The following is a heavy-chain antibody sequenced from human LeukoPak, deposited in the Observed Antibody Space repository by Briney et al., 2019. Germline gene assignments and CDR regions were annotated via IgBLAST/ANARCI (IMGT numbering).Heavy chain of an antibody. V-gene: IGHV3-11*01. D-gene: IGHD3-9*01. CDR2: ISSSGSTI. Sequence: GGSLRLSCAASGFTFSDYYMSWIRQAPGKGLEWVSYISSSGSTIYYADSVKGRFTISRDNSKNTLYLQMNSLRAEDTAVYYCAKPYYDILTGYQNWGQGTLVTVSS. J-gene: IGHJ4*02. CDR3: AKPYYDILTGYQN. CDR1: GFTFSDYY.